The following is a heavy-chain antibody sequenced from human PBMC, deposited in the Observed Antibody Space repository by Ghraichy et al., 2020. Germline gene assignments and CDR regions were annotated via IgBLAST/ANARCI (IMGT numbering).Heavy chain of an antibody. CDR1: GFTFSSHS. Sequence: GGSLRLSCAASGFTFSSHSMNWVRQAPGKGLEWVSSISSSSSYIYYADSVKGRFTISRDNAKNSLYLQMNSLRAEDTAVYYCARDSSSNWRHKYYYYYCMDVWGQGTTVTVSS. D-gene: IGHD6-13*01. CDR2: ISSSSSYI. V-gene: IGHV3-21*01. J-gene: IGHJ6*02. CDR3: ARDSSSNWRHKYYYYYCMDV.